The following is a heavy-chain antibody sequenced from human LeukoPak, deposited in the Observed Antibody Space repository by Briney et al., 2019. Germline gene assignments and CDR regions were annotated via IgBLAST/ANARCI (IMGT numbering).Heavy chain of an antibody. CDR1: GGSISSGSYY. CDR3: ARAAAGSMTTANWFDP. Sequence: SETLSLTCTVSGGSISSGSYYWSWIRQPAGKGLEWIGRIYTSGSTNYNPSLKSRVTISVDTSKNQFSLKLSSVTAADTAVYYCARAAAGSMTTANWFDPWGQGTLVTVSS. CDR2: IYTSGST. V-gene: IGHV4-61*02. D-gene: IGHD4-17*01. J-gene: IGHJ5*02.